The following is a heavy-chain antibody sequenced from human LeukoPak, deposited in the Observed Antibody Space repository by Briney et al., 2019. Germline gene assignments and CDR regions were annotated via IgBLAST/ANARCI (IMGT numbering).Heavy chain of an antibody. CDR3: ARGFHGMDV. D-gene: IGHD3-10*01. V-gene: IGHV3-11*01. CDR1: GFTVSSNY. Sequence: GGSLRLSCAASGFTVSSNYMSWVRQAPGKGLEWVSYISSSGNNIDYVDSVKGRFTISRDNAKKSLSLQMNSLRAEDTAVYYCARGFHGMDVWGQGTTVTVSS. J-gene: IGHJ6*02. CDR2: ISSSGNNI.